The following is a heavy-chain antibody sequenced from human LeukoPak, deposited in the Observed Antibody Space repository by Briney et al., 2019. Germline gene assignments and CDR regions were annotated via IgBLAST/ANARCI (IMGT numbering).Heavy chain of an antibody. J-gene: IGHJ4*02. D-gene: IGHD3-22*01. CDR1: GYTFTSYD. CDR3: ARYYYDSSGYSLFDY. V-gene: IGHV1-8*01. CDR2: MNTNSGNT. Sequence: ASVKVSCKASGYTFTSYDINWVRQAPGQGLEWMGWMNTNSGNTGYAQKFQGRVTMTRNTSISTAYMELSSLRSEDTAVYYCARYYYDSSGYSLFDYWGQGTLVTVSS.